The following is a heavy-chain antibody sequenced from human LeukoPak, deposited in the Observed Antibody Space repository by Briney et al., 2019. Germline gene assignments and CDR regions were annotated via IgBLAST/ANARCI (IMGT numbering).Heavy chain of an antibody. J-gene: IGHJ3*02. CDR3: GRDFGGYGAFDI. CDR2: INPSGGST. Sequence: ASVKVSCKASGYTFTSYYMHWVRQAPGQGLEWMGIINPSGGSTSYAQKFQGRVTMTRDMSTSTVYMELSSLRSEDTAVYYCGRDFGGYGAFDIWGQGTMVTVSS. D-gene: IGHD3-22*01. V-gene: IGHV1-46*01. CDR1: GYTFTSYY.